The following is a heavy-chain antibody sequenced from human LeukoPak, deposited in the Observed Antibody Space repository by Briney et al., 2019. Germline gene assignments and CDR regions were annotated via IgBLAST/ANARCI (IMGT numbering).Heavy chain of an antibody. CDR1: GFTFGGYS. V-gene: IGHV3-7*01. J-gene: IGHJ4*02. CDR3: GRVIAGAIDY. CDR2: INLDGSDR. Sequence: PGRSLRLSCAASGFTFGGYSMTWVRQAPGKGLEWVANINLDGSDRFYVGFVKGRFTISRDNADNSLCLQMNSLRAEDTAVYYCGRVIAGAIDYWGQGTLVTVSS. D-gene: IGHD6-13*01.